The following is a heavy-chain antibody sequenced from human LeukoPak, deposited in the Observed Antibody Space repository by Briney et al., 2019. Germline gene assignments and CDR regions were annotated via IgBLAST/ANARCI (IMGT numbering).Heavy chain of an antibody. J-gene: IGHJ3*02. CDR3: AKAVVGATPRGAFDI. Sequence: GRSLRLSCAASGFTFSSYGMHWVRQAPGKGLEWVSGISWNSDNTGYADSVKGRFIISRDNAENSLYPQMNSLRSEDTAFYFCAKAVVGATPRGAFDIWGQGTRVTVSS. CDR1: GFTFSSYG. D-gene: IGHD1-26*01. CDR2: ISWNSDNT. V-gene: IGHV3-9*01.